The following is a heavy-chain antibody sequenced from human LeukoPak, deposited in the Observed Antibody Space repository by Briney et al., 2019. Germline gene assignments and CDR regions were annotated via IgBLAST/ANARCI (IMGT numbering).Heavy chain of an antibody. V-gene: IGHV4-34*01. Sequence: SETLSLTCAVYGGSFSGYYWSWIRQPPGKGLEWIGEINHSGSTNYNPSLKSRVTISVDTSKNQFSLKLSSVTAADTAVYYCARASGCPLYYFDYWGQGTLVTVSS. CDR1: GGSFSGYY. D-gene: IGHD3-10*01. CDR3: ARASGCPLYYFDY. CDR2: INHSGST. J-gene: IGHJ4*02.